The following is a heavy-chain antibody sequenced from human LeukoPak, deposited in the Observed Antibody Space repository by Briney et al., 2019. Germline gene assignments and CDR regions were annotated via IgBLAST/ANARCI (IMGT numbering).Heavy chain of an antibody. J-gene: IGHJ4*02. CDR3: VRWAFTIDY. V-gene: IGHV3-7*01. Sequence: GGSLRLSCAASGFSFSGHWMSWVRQAPGKGLELVANIKQDGSEQYYVDSVRGRFTISRDNAKNSLYLQMNSLTAEDTAVYYCVRWAFTIDYWGQGTLVTVSS. CDR1: GFSFSGHW. CDR2: IKQDGSEQ.